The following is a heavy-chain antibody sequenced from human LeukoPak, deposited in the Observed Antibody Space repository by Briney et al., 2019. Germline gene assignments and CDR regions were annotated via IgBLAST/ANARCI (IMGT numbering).Heavy chain of an antibody. CDR3: ARVSDILTGYPIDY. V-gene: IGHV1-18*01. J-gene: IGHJ4*02. CDR2: ISAYNGNT. CDR1: GYTFTSYG. Sequence: ASVKVSCKASGYTFTSYGISWVRQAPGQGLEWMGWISAYNGNTNYAQKLQGRVTMTTDTSTSTAYMDLRSLRSDDTAVYYCARVSDILTGYPIDYWGQGTLVTVSS. D-gene: IGHD3-9*01.